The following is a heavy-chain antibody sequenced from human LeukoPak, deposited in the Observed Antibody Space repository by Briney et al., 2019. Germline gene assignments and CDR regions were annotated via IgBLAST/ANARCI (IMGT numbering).Heavy chain of an antibody. D-gene: IGHD6-19*01. CDR3: TTYRSGHY. CDR1: GFTFSDSD. J-gene: IGHJ4*02. Sequence: GSLRLSCAASGFTFSDSDIHWVRQASGKGLELVGRITTKRSNYATAYTASVKGRFTISRHDSENTAYLQMNSLKTEDTALYYCTTYRSGHYWGQGTLVTVSS. V-gene: IGHV3-73*01. CDR2: ITTKRSNYAT.